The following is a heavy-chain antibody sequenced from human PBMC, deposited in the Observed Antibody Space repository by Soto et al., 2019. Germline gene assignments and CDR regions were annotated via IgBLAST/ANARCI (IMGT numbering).Heavy chain of an antibody. CDR2: ISADGSDK. V-gene: IGHV3-30*18. CDR1: GFTFSNFG. Sequence: VQLVESGGGVVQPGRSLRLSCAASGFTFSNFGMHWVRQAPGKGLEWVAAISADGSDKYFSGSVKGRFTISRDNSKNTLFLQMNSLRLEDTAVYYCVKGSDVARQDLDYCGQVTLVMVSS. D-gene: IGHD3-3*01. CDR3: VKGSDVARQDLDY. J-gene: IGHJ4*02.